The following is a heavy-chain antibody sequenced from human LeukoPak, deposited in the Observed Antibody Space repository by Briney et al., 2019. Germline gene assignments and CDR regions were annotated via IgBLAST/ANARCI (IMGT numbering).Heavy chain of an antibody. J-gene: IGHJ4*02. CDR3: AKGDGIVVVPAAKAAADY. D-gene: IGHD2-2*01. CDR1: GFTFRSDA. Sequence: PGGSLRLSCAASGFTFRSDAMSWVRQAPGKGLEWVSGISGSGGTTYYADSVKGRFTISRDNSKNTLYLQMNSLRAEDTAVYYCAKGDGIVVVPAAKAAADYWGQGTLVTVSS. V-gene: IGHV3-23*01. CDR2: ISGSGGTT.